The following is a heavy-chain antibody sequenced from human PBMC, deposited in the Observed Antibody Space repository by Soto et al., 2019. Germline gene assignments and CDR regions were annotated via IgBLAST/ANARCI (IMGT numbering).Heavy chain of an antibody. Sequence: SVKVSCKASGYTFTSYGISWVRQAPGQGLEWMGWISAYNGNTNYAQKLQGRVTMTTDTSTSTAYMELRSLRSDDTAVYYCARVNGRYSYGEYFDYWGQGTLVTVSS. V-gene: IGHV1-18*04. D-gene: IGHD5-18*01. CDR3: ARVNGRYSYGEYFDY. J-gene: IGHJ4*02. CDR1: GYTFTSYG. CDR2: ISAYNGNT.